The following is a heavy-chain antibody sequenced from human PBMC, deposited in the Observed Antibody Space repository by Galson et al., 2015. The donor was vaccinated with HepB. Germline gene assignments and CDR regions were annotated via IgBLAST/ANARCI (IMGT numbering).Heavy chain of an antibody. Sequence: LSRSCAASASTFSDHYLGWNPQAPGRGLAWASYIRPSGSAIYYSYSVMGRFTISRDNARNSLYLQMNSLRAEDTAVYYWARGHYGLDVWGQGTTVTVSS. J-gene: IGHJ6*02. CDR2: IRPSGSAI. V-gene: IGHV3-11*01. CDR1: ASTFSDHY. CDR3: ARGHYGLDV.